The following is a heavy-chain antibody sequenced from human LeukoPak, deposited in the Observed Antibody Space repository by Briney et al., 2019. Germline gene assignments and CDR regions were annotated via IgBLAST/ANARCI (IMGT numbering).Heavy chain of an antibody. D-gene: IGHD2-8*01. V-gene: IGHV3-66*02. CDR1: GFTVSSNY. CDR3: AREKWYYFDY. Sequence: PGGSLRLSCAASGFTVSSNYMSWVRQAPGKGLECVSVIYSGGSTYYADSVKGRFTISRDNSKNTLYLQMNSLRAEDTAVYYCAREKWYYFDYWGQGTLVTVSS. J-gene: IGHJ4*02. CDR2: IYSGGST.